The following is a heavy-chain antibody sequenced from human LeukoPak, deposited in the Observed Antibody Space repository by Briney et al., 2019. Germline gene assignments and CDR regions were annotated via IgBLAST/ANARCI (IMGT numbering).Heavy chain of an antibody. V-gene: IGHV1-69*04. CDR2: IIPILGIA. D-gene: IGHD6-6*01. CDR3: ARDVAEYSSSSYWFDP. Sequence: SVKVSCKASGGTFSSYAISWVRQAPGQGLEWMGRIIPILGIANYAQKFQGRVTITADKSTSTAYMELNSLRSEDTAVYYCARDVAEYSSSSYWFDPWGQGTLVTVSS. J-gene: IGHJ5*02. CDR1: GGTFSSYA.